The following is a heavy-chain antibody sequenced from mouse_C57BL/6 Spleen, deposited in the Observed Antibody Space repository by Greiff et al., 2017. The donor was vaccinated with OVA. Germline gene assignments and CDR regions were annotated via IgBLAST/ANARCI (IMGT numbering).Heavy chain of an antibody. D-gene: IGHD2-4*01. J-gene: IGHJ3*01. CDR3: ARDNNDYAWFAY. V-gene: IGHV1-4*01. CDR2: INPSSGYT. CDR1: GYTFTSYS. Sequence: VQLQQSGAELARPGASVKMSCKASGYTFTSYSMHWVKQRPGQGLEWIGYINPSSGYTKYNQKFKGKATLTADKSSSTAYMQLSSLTSEDSAVYYCARDNNDYAWFAYWGQGTLVTVSA.